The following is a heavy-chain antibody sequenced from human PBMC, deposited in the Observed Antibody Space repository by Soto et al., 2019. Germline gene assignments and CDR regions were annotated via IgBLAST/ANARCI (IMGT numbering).Heavy chain of an antibody. CDR3: ARDWTYYYDSSGYSHDAFDI. V-gene: IGHV1-69*05. D-gene: IGHD3-22*01. CDR2: IIPIFGTA. J-gene: IGHJ3*02. Sequence: SSVKVSCKESGGTFSSYAISWVRQAPGQGLEGMGGIIPIFGTANYAQKFQGRFTITTDESTSTAYMELSSLRSEDTAVYYCARDWTYYYDSSGYSHDAFDIWGQGTMVTLSS. CDR1: GGTFSSYA.